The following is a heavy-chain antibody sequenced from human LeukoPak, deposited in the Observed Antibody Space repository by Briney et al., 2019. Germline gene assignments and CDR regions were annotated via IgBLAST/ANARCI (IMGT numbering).Heavy chain of an antibody. CDR3: ARIYCSSTSCL. D-gene: IGHD2-2*01. CDR1: GGSFSGYY. V-gene: IGHV4-34*01. J-gene: IGHJ4*02. CDR2: INHSGST. Sequence: SETLSLTCAVYGGSFSGYYWSWIRQPPGKGLEWIGEINHSGSTNYYPSLKSRVTISVDTSKNQFSLKLSSVTAADTAVYYCARIYCSSTSCLWGQGTLVTVSS.